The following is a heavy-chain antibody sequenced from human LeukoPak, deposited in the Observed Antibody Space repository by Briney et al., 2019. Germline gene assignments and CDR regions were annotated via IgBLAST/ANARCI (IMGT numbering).Heavy chain of an antibody. CDR1: GGSFSGYY. CDR2: IYYSGST. D-gene: IGHD3-10*01. Sequence: SETLSLTCAVYGGSFSGYYWSWIRQPPGKGLEWIGYIYYSGSTNYNPSLKSRVTMSVDTSKNQFSLKLSSVTAADTAVYYCARGQPITMVRRVIITGNYYFDYWGQGTLVTVSS. V-gene: IGHV4-59*12. J-gene: IGHJ4*02. CDR3: ARGQPITMVRRVIITGNYYFDY.